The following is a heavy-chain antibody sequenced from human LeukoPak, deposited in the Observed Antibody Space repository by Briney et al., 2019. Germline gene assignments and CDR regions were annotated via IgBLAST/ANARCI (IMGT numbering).Heavy chain of an antibody. Sequence: SETLSLTCAVYGGSFSGYYWSWIRQPPGKGLEWIGEINHSGSTNYNPSLKSRVTISVDTSKNQFSLELSSVTAADTAVYYCARGRVWIQLWSVGSYYMDVWGKGTTVTVSS. J-gene: IGHJ6*03. V-gene: IGHV4-34*01. CDR3: ARGRVWIQLWSVGSYYMDV. CDR2: INHSGST. D-gene: IGHD5-18*01. CDR1: GGSFSGYY.